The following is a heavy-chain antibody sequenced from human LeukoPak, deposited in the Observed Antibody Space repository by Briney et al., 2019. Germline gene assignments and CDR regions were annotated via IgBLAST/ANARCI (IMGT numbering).Heavy chain of an antibody. CDR1: GFTFSDYY. D-gene: IGHD5-18*01. CDR3: AREYGGYSYGRFDY. V-gene: IGHV3-11*06. J-gene: IGHJ4*02. CDR2: ISSSSSYT. Sequence: PGGSLRLSCAASGFTFSDYYMSWIRQAPGKGLEWVSYISSSSSYTNYADSAKGRFTISRDNAKNSLYLQMNSLRAEDTAVYYCAREYGGYSYGRFDYWGQGTLVTVSS.